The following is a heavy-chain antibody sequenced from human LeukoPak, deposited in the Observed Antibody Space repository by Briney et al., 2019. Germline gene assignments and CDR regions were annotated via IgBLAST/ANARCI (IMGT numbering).Heavy chain of an antibody. CDR2: ISSSCSYI. CDR3: ARGEYCTNGVCSVDVAFDI. J-gene: IGHJ3*02. V-gene: IGHV3-21*01. Sequence: GGSLRLSCAASGFTFSNYSMNWVRQAPGKGLEWVSSISSSCSYIYYADSVKGRFTISRDNAKNSLYLQMNSLRAEDTAVYYCARGEYCTNGVCSVDVAFDIWRQGPMVTVS. D-gene: IGHD2-8*01. CDR1: GFTFSNYS.